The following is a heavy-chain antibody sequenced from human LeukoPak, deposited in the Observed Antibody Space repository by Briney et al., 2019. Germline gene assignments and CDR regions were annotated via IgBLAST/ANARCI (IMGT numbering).Heavy chain of an antibody. CDR2: INHSGST. J-gene: IGHJ6*02. CDR3: ASLDLGYCSGGSCSGMDV. V-gene: IGHV4-34*01. Sequence: SETLSLTCAVYGGSFSGYYWSWIRQPPGKGLEWIGEINHSGSTNYNPSLKSRVTISVDTSKNRFSLKLSSVTAADTAVYYCASLDLGYCSGGSCSGMDVWGQGTTVTVSS. CDR1: GGSFSGYY. D-gene: IGHD2-15*01.